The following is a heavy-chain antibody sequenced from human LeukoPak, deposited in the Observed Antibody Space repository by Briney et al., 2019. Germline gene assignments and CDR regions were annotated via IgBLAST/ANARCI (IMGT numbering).Heavy chain of an antibody. CDR1: GGSISSSNW. V-gene: IGHV4-4*02. D-gene: IGHD5-18*01. J-gene: IGHJ6*02. CDR2: IYHSGST. Sequence: PSETLSLTCAVSGGSISSSNWWSWVRQPPGKGLEWIGEIYHSGSTYYNPSLKSRVTISVDTSKNQFSLKLSSVTAADTAVYYCAREYSYGYYYYYGMDVWGQGTTVTVSS. CDR3: AREYSYGYYYYYGMDV.